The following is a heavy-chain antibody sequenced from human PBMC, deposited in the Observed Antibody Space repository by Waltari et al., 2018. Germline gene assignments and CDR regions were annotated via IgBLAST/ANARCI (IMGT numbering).Heavy chain of an antibody. V-gene: IGHV3-21*01. CDR1: GFTFSSYS. Sequence: EVQLVESGGGLVKPGGSLRLSCAASGFTFSSYSMNWVRQAPGKGLGWVSSIRSSSSYIYYADSVKGRFTIARDNAKNSLYLQMNSLRAEDTAVYYCARYYVDNWFDPWGQGTLVTVSS. CDR2: IRSSSSYI. D-gene: IGHD1-26*01. J-gene: IGHJ5*02. CDR3: ARYYVDNWFDP.